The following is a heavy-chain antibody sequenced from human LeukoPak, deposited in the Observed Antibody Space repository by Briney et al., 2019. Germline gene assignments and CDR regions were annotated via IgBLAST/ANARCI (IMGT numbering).Heavy chain of an antibody. Sequence: GGSLRLSCAASGFTFDNYAMHWVRQAPGKGLEWVPVISWNSDSVGYADSVKGRFTISRDNAKNSLYLQMNSLRAEDMALYYCAKDMSGYFGSGSQALDIWGQGTMVTVSS. D-gene: IGHD3-10*01. CDR2: ISWNSDSV. CDR3: AKDMSGYFGSGSQALDI. CDR1: GFTFDNYA. V-gene: IGHV3-9*03. J-gene: IGHJ3*02.